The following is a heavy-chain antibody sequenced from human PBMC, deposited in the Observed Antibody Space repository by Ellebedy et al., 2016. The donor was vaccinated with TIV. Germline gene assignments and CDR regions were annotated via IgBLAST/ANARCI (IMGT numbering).Heavy chain of an antibody. CDR2: ISSSGDT. CDR1: GGSISSGGFS. J-gene: IGHJ3*01. Sequence: LRLSXAVSGGSISSGGFSWSWIRQPPGKGLEWIGYISSSGDTRFNSSLKSRVTLSVDTSKNQVSLRLTSVTAADTAVYYCARERGGDAFDLWGQGTMVVVSS. V-gene: IGHV4-30-4*07. D-gene: IGHD6-25*01. CDR3: ARERGGDAFDL.